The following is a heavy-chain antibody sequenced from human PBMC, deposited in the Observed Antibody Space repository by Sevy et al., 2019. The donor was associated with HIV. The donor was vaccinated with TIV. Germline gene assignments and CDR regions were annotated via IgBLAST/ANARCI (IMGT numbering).Heavy chain of an antibody. V-gene: IGHV3-48*01. CDR1: GFTFSSYN. D-gene: IGHD5-12*01. CDR3: AREGGYTDQGMDV. CDR2: IDSSSFNI. Sequence: GGSVRLSCSASGFTFSSYNMNWVRQAPGKGLEWLLYIDSSSFNIYYADSVKGRFTVSRDNAKNSLYVQMNSLRGEDTAIYYCAREGGYTDQGMDVWGQGTTVTVSS. J-gene: IGHJ6*02.